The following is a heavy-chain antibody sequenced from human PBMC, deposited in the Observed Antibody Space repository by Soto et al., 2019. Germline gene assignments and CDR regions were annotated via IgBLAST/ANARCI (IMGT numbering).Heavy chain of an antibody. CDR1: GYTFTSYG. CDR3: ARGTMVRGLPAGYYYVYGMDF. V-gene: IGHV1-18*01. CDR2: ISAYNGNT. J-gene: IGHJ6*02. D-gene: IGHD3-10*01. Sequence: QVQLVQSGAKVKKPGASVKVSCKASGYTFTSYGISWVRQAPGQGLEWMGWISAYNGNTNYAQKLQGRVTMTTDTATSTAYTELRSLRSDDPAVYYGARGTMVRGLPAGYYYVYGMDFWGQGTTVTVSS.